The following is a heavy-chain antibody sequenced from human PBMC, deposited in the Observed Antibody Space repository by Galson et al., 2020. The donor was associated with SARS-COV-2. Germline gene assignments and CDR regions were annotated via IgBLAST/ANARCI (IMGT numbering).Heavy chain of an antibody. CDR2: MCSSSDTT. J-gene: IGHJ4*02. V-gene: IGHV3-23*05. CDR1: GFTFNNHA. CDR3: AKGSSGWPYYFDY. D-gene: IGHD6-19*01. Sequence: GGSLRLSCAASGFTFNNHAMSWVRQAPGKGLEWVSAMCSSSDTTYYVDSVKGRFTISRDNSKNTVYLEMNSLRADDTAVYYCAKGSSGWPYYFDYWGQGILVTVSS.